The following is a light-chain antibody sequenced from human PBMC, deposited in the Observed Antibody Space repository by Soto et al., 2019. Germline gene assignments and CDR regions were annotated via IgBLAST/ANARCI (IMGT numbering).Light chain of an antibody. J-gene: IGKJ5*01. CDR3: QQFHTYPIS. CDR1: QDIASS. Sequence: IQMTQSPFSLSASLGDRVTFTCRASQDIASSLAWYQQQPGRPPKLLIYDASILQTGVPSRFRGSGSGTDFTLTISGLQPEDFATYSCQQFHTYPISFGQGTRLEIK. CDR2: DAS. V-gene: IGKV1-13*02.